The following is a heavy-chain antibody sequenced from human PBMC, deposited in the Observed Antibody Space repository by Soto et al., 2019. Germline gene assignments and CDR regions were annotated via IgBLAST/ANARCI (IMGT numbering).Heavy chain of an antibody. D-gene: IGHD6-19*01. V-gene: IGHV4-39*01. CDR3: ARHYSSGSRNWFDP. CDR1: GGSINSSSYF. J-gene: IGHJ5*02. CDR2: IYYSGST. Sequence: QLQLQESGPGLVKPSETLSLTCSVSGGSINSSSYFWGWVRQPPGKGLEWIGSIYYSGSTYYNPSHRSRVTTSVDTSKNQFSLKLSSVTAADTAVFYCARHYSSGSRNWFDPWGQGTLVTVSS.